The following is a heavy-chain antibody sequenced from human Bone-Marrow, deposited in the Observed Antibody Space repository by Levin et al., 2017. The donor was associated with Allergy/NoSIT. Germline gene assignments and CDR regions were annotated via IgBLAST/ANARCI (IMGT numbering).Heavy chain of an antibody. J-gene: IGHJ4*02. CDR3: ARVSTVTIKIMFDY. CDR1: GFTFSTYA. Sequence: GGSLRLSCAASGFTFSTYAMSWVRQAPGKGLEWVSGISGSGDSTYYADSVKGRFTISRDNSKNTLYLQMNSLRAEDTAIYYCARVSTVTIKIMFDYWGQGTLVTVSS. D-gene: IGHD4-17*01. CDR2: ISGSGDST. V-gene: IGHV3-23*01.